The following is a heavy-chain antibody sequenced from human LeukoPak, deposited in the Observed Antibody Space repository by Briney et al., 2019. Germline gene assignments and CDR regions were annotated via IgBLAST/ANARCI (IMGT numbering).Heavy chain of an antibody. CDR1: GYTFTGYY. Sequence: ASVKVSCKASGYTFTGYYMHWVRQAPGQGLEWMGWINPNSGGTNYAQKFQGRVTMTRDTSTSTAYMELSRLRSDDTAVYYCARDPRYYDILTGYPDYWGQGTLVTVSS. V-gene: IGHV1-2*02. D-gene: IGHD3-9*01. J-gene: IGHJ4*02. CDR2: INPNSGGT. CDR3: ARDPRYYDILTGYPDY.